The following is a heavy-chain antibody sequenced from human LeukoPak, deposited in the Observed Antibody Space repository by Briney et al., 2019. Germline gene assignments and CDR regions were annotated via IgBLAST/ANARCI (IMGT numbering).Heavy chain of an antibody. CDR2: IYYSGIT. Sequence: TLSLTCTVSGGSINSDNYNWNWIRQHPGKGLEWIGCIYYSGITQYNPSLNSRFTISVDTSKNQFSLNLGSVTAADTAVYYCARVLSGSGVDYWGQGTLVTVSS. CDR3: ARVLSGSGVDY. V-gene: IGHV4-31*03. D-gene: IGHD3-10*01. CDR1: GGSINSDNYN. J-gene: IGHJ4*02.